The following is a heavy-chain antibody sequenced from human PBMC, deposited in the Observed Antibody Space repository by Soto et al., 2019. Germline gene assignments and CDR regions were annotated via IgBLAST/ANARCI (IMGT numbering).Heavy chain of an antibody. CDR1: GFTFNNAW. CDR3: TTGSGAFTIGS. J-gene: IGHJ5*01. D-gene: IGHD3-3*02. Sequence: EVQLVESGGGLVKPGGSLRLSCAASGFTFNNAWMSWVRQAPGKGLEWVGRIKKLTVGGTTDYAAPVKGRFTISRDDSKTTVYLQMDSLKTEDTGVYYCTTGSGAFTIGSWGQGTLVTVSS. V-gene: IGHV3-15*01. CDR2: IKKLTVGGTT.